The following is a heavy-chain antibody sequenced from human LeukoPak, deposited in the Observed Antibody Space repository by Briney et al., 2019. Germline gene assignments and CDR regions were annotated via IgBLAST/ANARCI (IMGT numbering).Heavy chain of an antibody. CDR2: MNPGSGNT. CDR1: GYTFTSYD. Sequence: GASVKVSCKASGYTFTSYDINWVRQTTGQGLEWMGWMNPGSGNTGYAQKFQGRVTMTRNTSISTVYMEVSGLRSEDTAVYYCTRGGIIILGVATVVDYWGQRTLVTVSS. CDR3: TRGGIIILGVATVVDY. D-gene: IGHD3/OR15-3a*01. J-gene: IGHJ4*02. V-gene: IGHV1-8*01.